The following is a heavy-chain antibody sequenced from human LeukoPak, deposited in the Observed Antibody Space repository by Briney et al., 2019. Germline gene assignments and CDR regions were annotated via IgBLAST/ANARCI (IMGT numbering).Heavy chain of an antibody. CDR1: GYSISSGYY. D-gene: IGHD6-19*01. J-gene: IGHJ6*03. Sequence: PSETLSLTCTVSGYSISSGYYWGWIRQPPGKGLEWIGSIYHSGSTYYNPSLKSRVTISVDTSKNQFSLKLSSVTAADTAVYYCASVAGTYYMDVWGKGTTVTVSS. V-gene: IGHV4-38-2*02. CDR3: ASVAGTYYMDV. CDR2: IYHSGST.